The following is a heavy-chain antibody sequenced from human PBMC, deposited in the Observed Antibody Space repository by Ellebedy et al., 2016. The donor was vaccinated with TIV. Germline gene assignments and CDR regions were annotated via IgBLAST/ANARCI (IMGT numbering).Heavy chain of an antibody. CDR1: GFTFGRYG. CDR2: IWFDGSKE. V-gene: IGHV3-33*01. CDR3: ARPSYQLLSYYFDS. J-gene: IGHJ4*02. Sequence: GESLKISCAASGFTFGRYGMHWVRQAPGKGLEWVAVIWFDGSKEFYADSVKGRFTISRDDSKNKVFLQMSSLRAEDTAVYYCARPSYQLLSYYFDSWGQGTLVTVSS. D-gene: IGHD2-2*01.